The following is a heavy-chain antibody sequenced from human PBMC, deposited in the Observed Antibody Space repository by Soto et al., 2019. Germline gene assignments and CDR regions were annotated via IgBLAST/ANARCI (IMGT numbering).Heavy chain of an antibody. D-gene: IGHD3-10*01. CDR1: GYSFTSYW. J-gene: IGHJ5*02. Sequence: PGESLKISCKGSGYSFTSYWISWVRQMPGKGLEWMGRIDTSDSYTNNSPSFQGHITILADKSISTAYLQWSSLKASDTAMYYCARRTGPLPYCSGSYYNGWFDPWGQGTLVTVSS. CDR2: IDTSDSYT. V-gene: IGHV5-10-1*01. CDR3: ARRTGPLPYCSGSYYNGWFDP.